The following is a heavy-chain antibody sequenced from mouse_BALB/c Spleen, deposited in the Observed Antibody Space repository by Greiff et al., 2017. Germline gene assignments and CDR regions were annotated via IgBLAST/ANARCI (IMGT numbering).Heavy chain of an antibody. J-gene: IGHJ2*01. CDR3: VRHDYFDY. CDR2: IRSKSNNYAT. V-gene: IGHV10-1*02. Sequence: EVQRVESGGGLVQPKGSLKLSCAASGFTFNTYAMNWVRQAPGKGLEWVARIRSKSNNYATYYADSVKDRFTISRDDSQSMLYLQMNNLKTEDTAMYYCVRHDYFDYWGQGTTLTVSS. D-gene: IGHD2-3*01. CDR1: GFTFNTYA.